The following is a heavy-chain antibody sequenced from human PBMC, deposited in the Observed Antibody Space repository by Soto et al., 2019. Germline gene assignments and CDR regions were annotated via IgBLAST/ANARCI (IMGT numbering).Heavy chain of an antibody. CDR2: ISWDGADT. CDR1: GFPFNDYS. J-gene: IGHJ3*02. D-gene: IGHD6-25*01. Sequence: GGSLRLSCAASGFPFNDYSMNWVRQVPGKGLEWVSLISWDGADTYYADSVKGRFTVSRYNSKNSLYLQMNHLPTEDTALYSCAKFGLCGIDSEQRPSDIWHKTTMGT. CDR3: AKFGLCGIDSEQRPSDI. V-gene: IGHV3-43*01.